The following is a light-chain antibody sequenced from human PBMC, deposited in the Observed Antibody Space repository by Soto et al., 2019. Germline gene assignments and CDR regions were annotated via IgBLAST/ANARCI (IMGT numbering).Light chain of an antibody. CDR1: QSVSSN. J-gene: IGKJ2*01. CDR2: GAS. V-gene: IGKV3-15*01. CDR3: QHYNNWPLYT. Sequence: EIVMTQSPATLSVSPGERATLSCRASQSVSSNLAWYQQKPGQAPRLLIYGASTRATGIPARFSGSGSGTEFTLTISSLQSEDFEVYYCQHYNNWPLYTFGQGTKLEIK.